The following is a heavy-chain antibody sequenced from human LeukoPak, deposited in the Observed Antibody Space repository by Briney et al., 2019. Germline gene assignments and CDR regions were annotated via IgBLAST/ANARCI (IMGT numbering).Heavy chain of an antibody. CDR2: ISGSGGST. J-gene: IGHJ5*02. CDR3: AKVGGYNWNYVA. V-gene: IGHV3-23*01. CDR1: GLTFSSYA. D-gene: IGHD1-7*01. Sequence: GGSLRLSCAASGLTFSSYAMSWVRQAPGKGLEWVSGISGSGGSTYYADSVEGRLTISRDNSKNTLYLQMNSLRAEDTAVYYCAKVGGYNWNYVAWGQGTLVTVSS.